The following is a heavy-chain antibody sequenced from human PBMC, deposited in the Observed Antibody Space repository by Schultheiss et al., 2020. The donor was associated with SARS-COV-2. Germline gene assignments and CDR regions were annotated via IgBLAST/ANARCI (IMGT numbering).Heavy chain of an antibody. J-gene: IGHJ6*02. CDR3: ARSITGTTFPIYYYYYGMDV. V-gene: IGHV3-21*01. CDR2: ISGSGGST. Sequence: GGSLRLSCAASGFTVSSNYMSWVRQAPGKGLEWVSAISGSGGSTYYADSVKGRFTISRDNAKNSLYLQMNSLRAEDTAVYYCARSITGTTFPIYYYYYGMDVWGQGTTVTVSS. D-gene: IGHD1-7*01. CDR1: GFTVSSNY.